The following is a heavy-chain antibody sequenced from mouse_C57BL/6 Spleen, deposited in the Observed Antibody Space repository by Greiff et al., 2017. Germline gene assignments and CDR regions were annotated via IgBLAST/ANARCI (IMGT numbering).Heavy chain of an antibody. CDR1: GYTFTSYW. Sequence: QVQLQQPGAELVKPGASVKLSCKASGYTFTSYWMQWVKQRPGQGLEWIGEIDPSDSYTNYNQKFKGKATLTVDTSSSTAYMQLSSLTSEDSAVYYCARGTYGNYEWFAYWGQGTLVTVSA. CDR2: IDPSDSYT. CDR3: ARGTYGNYEWFAY. J-gene: IGHJ3*01. D-gene: IGHD2-1*01. V-gene: IGHV1-50*01.